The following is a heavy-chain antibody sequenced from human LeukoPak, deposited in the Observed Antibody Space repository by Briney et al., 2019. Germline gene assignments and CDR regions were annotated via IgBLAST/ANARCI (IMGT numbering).Heavy chain of an antibody. D-gene: IGHD5-12*01. CDR1: GGSISNFY. V-gene: IGHV4-59*08. CDR2: VYNSEIS. Sequence: ASETLSLTCTVSGGSISNFYWGWIRQPPGKGLEWIGYVYNSEISDYNPSFKSRITISVDASTNQFSLKLSSVTTADTALYYCTGGYDLDYWGQGTLVTVSS. CDR3: TGGYDLDY. J-gene: IGHJ4*02.